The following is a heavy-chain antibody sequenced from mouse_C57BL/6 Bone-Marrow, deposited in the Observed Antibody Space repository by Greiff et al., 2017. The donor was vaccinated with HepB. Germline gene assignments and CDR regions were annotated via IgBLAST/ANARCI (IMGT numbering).Heavy chain of an antibody. CDR2: IYPRSGNT. Sequence: VQLQESGAELARPGASVKLSCKASGYTFTSYGISWVKQRTGQGLEWIGEIYPRSGNTYYNEKFKGKATLTADKSSSTAYMELRSLTSEDSAVYFCARSGYDYDGYAMDYGGQGTSVTVSS. CDR3: ARSGYDYDGYAMDY. CDR1: GYTFTSYG. V-gene: IGHV1-81*01. J-gene: IGHJ4*01. D-gene: IGHD2-4*01.